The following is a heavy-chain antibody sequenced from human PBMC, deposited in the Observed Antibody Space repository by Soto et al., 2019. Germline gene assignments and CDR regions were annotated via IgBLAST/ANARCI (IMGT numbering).Heavy chain of an antibody. D-gene: IGHD3-10*01. J-gene: IGHJ6*02. CDR2: IIPIFGTA. Sequence: QVQLVQSGAEVKKPGSSVKVSCKASGGTFSSYAISWVRQAPGQGLEWMGGIIPIFGTANYAQKFQGRVTITADESTSTAYMELSSLRSEDTGVYYCAGGERFGELPRYYYYGMDVWGQGTTVTVSS. CDR3: AGGERFGELPRYYYYGMDV. CDR1: GGTFSSYA. V-gene: IGHV1-69*01.